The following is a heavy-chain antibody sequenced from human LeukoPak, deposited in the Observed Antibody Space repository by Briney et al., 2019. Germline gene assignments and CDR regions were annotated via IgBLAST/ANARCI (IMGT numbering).Heavy chain of an antibody. V-gene: IGHV4-34*01. CDR1: GGSFSGYY. CDR3: ARVLWFGERGWFDP. Sequence: SETLSLTCAVYGGSFSGYYWSWIRQPPGKGLEWIGEINHSGSTNYNPSLKSRVTISVDTSKNQFSLKLSSVTAANTAVYYCARVLWFGERGWFDPWGQGTLVTVSS. J-gene: IGHJ5*02. D-gene: IGHD3-10*01. CDR2: INHSGST.